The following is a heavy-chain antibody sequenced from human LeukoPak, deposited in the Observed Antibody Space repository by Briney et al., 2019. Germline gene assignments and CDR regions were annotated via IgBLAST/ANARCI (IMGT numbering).Heavy chain of an antibody. D-gene: IGHD5-12*01. J-gene: IGHJ3*02. CDR3: ARGRLRRDDAFDI. CDR1: GDSISSSSYY. V-gene: IGHV4-39*07. Sequence: SETLSLTCTVSGDSISSSSYYWGWIRQPPGKGLEWIGSIYYSGSTYYNPSLKSRVTISVDTSKNQFSLKLSSVTAADTAVYYCARGRLRRDDAFDIWGQGTMVTVSS. CDR2: IYYSGST.